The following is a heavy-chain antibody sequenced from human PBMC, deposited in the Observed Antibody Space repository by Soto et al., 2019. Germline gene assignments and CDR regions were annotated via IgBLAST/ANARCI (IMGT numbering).Heavy chain of an antibody. D-gene: IGHD3-22*01. CDR3: ARDNSDSGDYYYFDY. CDR1: GFSFSTYG. V-gene: IGHV3-33*01. CDR2: IWFDGSNK. J-gene: IGHJ4*02. Sequence: GGSLRLSCAASGFSFSTYGMHWVRQAPGKGLECVAVIWFDGSNKQYADSVKGRFTISRDNSKNTLYLQMNSLIVEDTAVYYCARDNSDSGDYYYFDYWGQGTLVTVSS.